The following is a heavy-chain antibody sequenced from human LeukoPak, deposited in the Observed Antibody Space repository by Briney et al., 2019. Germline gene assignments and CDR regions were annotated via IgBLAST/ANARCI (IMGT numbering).Heavy chain of an antibody. CDR1: GGIYSSYA. Sequence: ASGKVSCKASGGIYSSYAISWVRQATGQWLEWMGGSIPIFGTANYAQTFQGRVTITADESTSTAYMELSSLRSEDTAAYYCASLYDILTGYFPAWAYAFDIWGQGTMVTVSS. V-gene: IGHV1-69*13. D-gene: IGHD3-9*01. CDR3: ASLYDILTGYFPAWAYAFDI. J-gene: IGHJ3*02. CDR2: SIPIFGTA.